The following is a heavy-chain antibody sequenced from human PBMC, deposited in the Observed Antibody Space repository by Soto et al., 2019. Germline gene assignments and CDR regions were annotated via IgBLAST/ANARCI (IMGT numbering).Heavy chain of an antibody. J-gene: IGHJ6*02. Sequence: PGGSLRVSCAASGFTFSSYAMSWVRKAPGKGLEWVSSISGSGGGTYYTDSVKGRFTISRDNSKNTLYLQMNSLRAEDTAVYYCARENCSSTSCSGPYYYYYGMDVWGQGTTVTVSS. CDR3: ARENCSSTSCSGPYYYYYGMDV. V-gene: IGHV3-23*01. D-gene: IGHD2-2*01. CDR2: ISGSGGGT. CDR1: GFTFSSYA.